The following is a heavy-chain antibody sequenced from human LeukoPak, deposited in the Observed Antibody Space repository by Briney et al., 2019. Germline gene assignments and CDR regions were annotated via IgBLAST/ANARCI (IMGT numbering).Heavy chain of an antibody. Sequence: GGSLRLSCAASGFTFSRYWMSWVRQAPGKGLEWVANIKQDGSEKVYVDSVKGRFTISRDNAKNSLYLQMNSLTAEDTAVYYCARGSFAARWDWGQGTLVTVSS. CDR3: ARGSFAARWD. V-gene: IGHV3-7*01. CDR1: GFTFSRYW. D-gene: IGHD6-6*01. CDR2: IKQDGSEK. J-gene: IGHJ4*02.